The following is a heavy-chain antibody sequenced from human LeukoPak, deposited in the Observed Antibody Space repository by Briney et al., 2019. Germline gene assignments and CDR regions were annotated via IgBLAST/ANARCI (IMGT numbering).Heavy chain of an antibody. CDR3: ARNKYYYDSSGYYHYYYYYYGMDV. V-gene: IGHV3-30-3*01. J-gene: IGHJ6*02. CDR2: ISYDGSNK. CDR1: GFTFSSYA. Sequence: GRSLRLSRAASGFTFSSYAMHWVRQAPGKGLEWVAVISYDGSNKYYADSVKGRFTISRDNSKNTLYLQMNSLRAEDTAVYYCARNKYYYDSSGYYHYYYYYYGMDVWGQGTTVTVSS. D-gene: IGHD3-22*01.